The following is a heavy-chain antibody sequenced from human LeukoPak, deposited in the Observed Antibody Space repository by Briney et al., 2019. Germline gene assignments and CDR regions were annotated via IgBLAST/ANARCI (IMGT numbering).Heavy chain of an antibody. V-gene: IGHV4-39*01. CDR2: IYYSGST. J-gene: IGHJ4*02. Sequence: SSETLSLSCTVSGGSISSSSYYWGWIRQPPGKGLEWIGSIYYSGSTYYNPSLKSRVTISVDTSKNQFSLKLSSVTAADTAVYYCASPLIAAAGTESPRDVDYWGQGTLVTVSS. D-gene: IGHD6-13*01. CDR1: GGSISSSSYY. CDR3: ASPLIAAAGTESPRDVDY.